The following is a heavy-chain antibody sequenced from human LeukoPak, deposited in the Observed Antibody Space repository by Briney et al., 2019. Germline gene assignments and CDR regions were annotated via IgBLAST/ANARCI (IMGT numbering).Heavy chain of an antibody. D-gene: IGHD3-3*01. J-gene: IGHJ4*02. CDR1: GFTSSNAY. CDR2: IRSKADGGTT. Sequence: PGGSLRLSCAASGFTSSNAYMNWVRQAPGKGPEWVGRIRSKADGGTTEYAAPVKGRFTISRDDSKNTLDLQMNSLKSEDTAVYYCTSLGYWGQGTLVTVSS. V-gene: IGHV3-15*01. CDR3: TSLGY.